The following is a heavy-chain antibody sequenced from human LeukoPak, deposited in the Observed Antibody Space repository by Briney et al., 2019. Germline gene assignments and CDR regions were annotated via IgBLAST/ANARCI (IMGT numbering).Heavy chain of an antibody. V-gene: IGHV3-15*07. CDR2: IKSKPDGGTT. CDR1: GFTFSNAW. Sequence: GGSLRLSCAGSGFTFSNAWMNWVRQAPGKGLEWVGRIKSKPDGGTTDYAAPVKGRFIISRDDSKNTVYLQINSLKIEDTAMYYCATGGPNLDYWGQGTLVTVSS. D-gene: IGHD2-15*01. J-gene: IGHJ4*02. CDR3: ATGGPNLDY.